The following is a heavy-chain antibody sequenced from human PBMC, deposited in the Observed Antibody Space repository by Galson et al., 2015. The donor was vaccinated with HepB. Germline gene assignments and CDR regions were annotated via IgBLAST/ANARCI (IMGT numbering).Heavy chain of an antibody. CDR2: TYYRSKWYN. Sequence: CAISGDSVSSNRAAWNWIRQSPSRGLEWLGRTYYRSKWYNDYAVSVKSRITINPDTSKNQVSLQLNSVTPEDTAVYYCARGEGDYDFWTPEGVDDYGMNVWGQGTTVTVSS. CDR3: ARGEGDYDFWTPEGVDDYGMNV. D-gene: IGHD3-3*01. CDR1: GDSVSSNRAA. J-gene: IGHJ6*02. V-gene: IGHV6-1*01.